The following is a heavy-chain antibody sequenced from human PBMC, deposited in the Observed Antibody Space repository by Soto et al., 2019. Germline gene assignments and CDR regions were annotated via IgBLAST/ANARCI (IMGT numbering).Heavy chain of an antibody. CDR1: GGTFSSYA. Sequence: SVKVSCKASGGTFSSYAISWVRQAPGQGLEWMGGIIPIFGTANYAQKFQGRVTITADESTSTAYMELSSLRSEDTAVYYCASGARLEQRSGLWKPYNWFDPWGQGTLVTVSS. CDR3: ASGARLEQRSGLWKPYNWFDP. V-gene: IGHV1-69*13. CDR2: IIPIFGTA. J-gene: IGHJ5*02. D-gene: IGHD1-1*01.